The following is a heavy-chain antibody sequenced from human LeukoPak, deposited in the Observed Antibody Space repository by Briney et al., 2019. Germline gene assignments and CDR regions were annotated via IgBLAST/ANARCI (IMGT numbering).Heavy chain of an antibody. V-gene: IGHV3-23*01. CDR3: AKAPVTTCRGAYCYPFDY. D-gene: IGHD2-21*01. Sequence: GGSLRLSCAASGFILSSYAMSWLRQAPGKGLEWVSAISDSGNTYHADSVKGRFTISRDSSKNTLFLQMNRLRPEDAAVYYCAKAPVTTCRGAYCYPFDYWGQGTLVTVSS. CDR2: ISDSGNT. CDR1: GFILSSYA. J-gene: IGHJ4*02.